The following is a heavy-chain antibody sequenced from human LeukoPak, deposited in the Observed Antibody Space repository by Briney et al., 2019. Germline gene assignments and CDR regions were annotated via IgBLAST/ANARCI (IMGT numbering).Heavy chain of an antibody. CDR1: GFTFSSYA. J-gene: IGHJ4*02. CDR2: ISYDGSNK. D-gene: IGHD6-19*01. CDR3: ARDSRIAVAGPLYYFDY. Sequence: PGRSLRLSCAASGFTFSSYAMHWVRQAPGKGLEWVAVISYDGSNKYYADSVKGRFTISRDNSKNTLYLQMNSLRAEDTAVYYCARDSRIAVAGPLYYFDYWGQGTLVTVSS. V-gene: IGHV3-30-3*01.